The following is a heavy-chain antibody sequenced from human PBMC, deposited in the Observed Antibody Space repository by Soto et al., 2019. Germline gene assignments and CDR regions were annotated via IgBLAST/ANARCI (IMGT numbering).Heavy chain of an antibody. CDR1: GYTFPSYY. V-gene: IGHV1-46*03. CDR2: INPGSGST. D-gene: IGHD6-13*01. J-gene: IGHJ6*03. Sequence: ASVKVSCKTSGYTFPSYYMHWVRQAPGHGLEWMGLINPGSGSTSYAQKFQGRLTMTRDTSTSTVYMEMSSLRSEDTAVYYCARVAAAGTYYYYYYMDVWGKGTTVTVSS. CDR3: ARVAAAGTYYYYYYMDV.